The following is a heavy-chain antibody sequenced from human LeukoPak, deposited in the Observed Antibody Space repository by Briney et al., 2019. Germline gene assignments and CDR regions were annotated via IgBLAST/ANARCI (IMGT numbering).Heavy chain of an antibody. CDR1: GFTFNDSS. CDR2: MEKELNGYAT. J-gene: IGHJ5*02. Sequence: GGSLRLSCAASGFTFNDSSMLWVRQASGKGLEWIGLMEKELNGYATAYAASVRGRFTISRDDSQNTAYLQMDSLTTEDTALYYCTRDSGTYNWLDPWGQGTLVTVSS. V-gene: IGHV3-73*01. D-gene: IGHD1-26*01. CDR3: TRDSGTYNWLDP.